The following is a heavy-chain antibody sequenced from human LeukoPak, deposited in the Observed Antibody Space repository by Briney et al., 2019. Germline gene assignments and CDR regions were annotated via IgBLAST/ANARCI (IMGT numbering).Heavy chain of an antibody. CDR3: VKDLVGASTGTGTVDY. D-gene: IGHD1-26*01. CDR2: IRYDGSNK. J-gene: IGHJ4*02. V-gene: IGHV3-30*02. CDR1: GFTFSSYG. Sequence: GGSLRLSCAASGFTFSSYGTHWVRQAPGKGLEWVAFIRYDGSNKYYADSVKGRFTISRDNSKNTLYLQMNSLRAEDTAVFYCVKDLVGASTGTGTVDYWGQGTLVTVSS.